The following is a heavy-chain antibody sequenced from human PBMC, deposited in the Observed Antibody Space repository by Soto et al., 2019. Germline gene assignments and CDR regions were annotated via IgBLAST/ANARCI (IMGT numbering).Heavy chain of an antibody. CDR3: ASRYFSSTSCYAPWFDP. D-gene: IGHD2-2*01. J-gene: IGHJ5*02. Sequence: QVQLQESGPGLVKPSQTLSLTCTVSGGSISSGDYYWSWIRQPPGKGLEWIGYSYYSGSTYYNTSLKSRVTISVDTSKNQFSLKLSSVTAADTAVYYCASRYFSSTSCYAPWFDPWGQETLVTVSS. CDR2: SYYSGST. V-gene: IGHV4-30-4*01. CDR1: GGSISSGDYY.